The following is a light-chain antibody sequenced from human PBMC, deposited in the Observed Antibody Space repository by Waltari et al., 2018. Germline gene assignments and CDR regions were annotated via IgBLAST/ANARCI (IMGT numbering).Light chain of an antibody. CDR2: EVT. J-gene: IGLJ3*02. CDR1: SSDVGKYHF. Sequence: QSALTQPASVSGSPGQSITISCTGTSSDVGKYHFVSWYQQHPGKAPKLMIYEVTKRPSGVSNRFSGSKSGNTASLTISGLQAEDEADYYYCSYAGSSTLLFGGGTKLTVL. CDR3: CSYAGSSTLL. V-gene: IGLV2-23*02.